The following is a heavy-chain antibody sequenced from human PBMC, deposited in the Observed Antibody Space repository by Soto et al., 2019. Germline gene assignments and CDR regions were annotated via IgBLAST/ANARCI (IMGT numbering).Heavy chain of an antibody. V-gene: IGHV2-5*02. D-gene: IGHD2-15*01. CDR2: IYWDDDK. CDR1: GVSLTTNGVG. Sequence: QITLRESGPTLVQPTQTLTLTCTLSGVSLTTNGVGVGWIRQPPGKALEWLALIYWDDDKRYSPSLRSRLAITRDTSKNQVVLTLTNMAPVDTAIYYCAHRQRTVVVGAPFDYWVQGSLVTVSS. J-gene: IGHJ4*02. CDR3: AHRQRTVVVGAPFDY.